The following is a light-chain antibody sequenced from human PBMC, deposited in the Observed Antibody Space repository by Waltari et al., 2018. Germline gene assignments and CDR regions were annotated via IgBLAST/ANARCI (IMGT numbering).Light chain of an antibody. CDR1: SSNIGSNT. J-gene: IGLJ3*02. CDR2: SKN. V-gene: IGLV1-44*01. Sequence: QSVLTQPPSASGTPGQRVTISCSGSSSNIGSNTVNWYQQLPGTAPKLLIYSKNQRPSGVPDRFSGSKSGTSASLAISGLQSEDETDYYCAAWDDSLKGWVFGGGTKLTVL. CDR3: AAWDDSLKGWV.